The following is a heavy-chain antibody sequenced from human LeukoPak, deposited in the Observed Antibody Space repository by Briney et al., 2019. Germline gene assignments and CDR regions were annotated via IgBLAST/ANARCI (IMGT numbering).Heavy chain of an antibody. D-gene: IGHD5-12*01. Sequence: PGGSLRLSCAASGFTFNSYGMHWVRQAPGKGLEWVAVISYDGSNKYYADSVKGRFTISRDNSKNTLYLQMNSLRAEDTAVYYCTTGSGYDSSYYYYYYYMDVWGKGTTVTVSS. J-gene: IGHJ6*03. CDR2: ISYDGSNK. CDR1: GFTFNSYG. CDR3: TTGSGYDSSYYYYYYYMDV. V-gene: IGHV3-30*03.